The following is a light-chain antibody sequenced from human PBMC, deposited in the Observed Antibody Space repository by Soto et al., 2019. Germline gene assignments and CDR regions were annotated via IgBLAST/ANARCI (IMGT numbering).Light chain of an antibody. CDR2: RNN. Sequence: QSVLTQPPSASGTPGQRVTISCSGSSSNIGSHYVYWYQQLSGTAPKLLIYRNNQRPSGVPDRFSGSKSGTSASLAISGLRSEDEADYYCAAWDDSLSGWVFGGGTKLTVL. CDR1: SSNIGSHY. J-gene: IGLJ3*02. V-gene: IGLV1-47*01. CDR3: AAWDDSLSGWV.